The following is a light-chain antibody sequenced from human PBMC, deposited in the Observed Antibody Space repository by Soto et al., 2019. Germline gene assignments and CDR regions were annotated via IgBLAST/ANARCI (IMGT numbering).Light chain of an antibody. CDR3: GSWDRSVRGWV. CDR1: SSNIGNNH. CDR2: DNN. J-gene: IGLJ3*02. Sequence: QSVLTQPPSVSAAPGQKVTVSCSGSSSNIGNNHVSWYQHLPGTAPKVLIYDNNKRPSGIPDRFSGSKSATSATLDITGLQTGDEADYYCGSWDRSVRGWVFGGGTKLTVL. V-gene: IGLV1-51*01.